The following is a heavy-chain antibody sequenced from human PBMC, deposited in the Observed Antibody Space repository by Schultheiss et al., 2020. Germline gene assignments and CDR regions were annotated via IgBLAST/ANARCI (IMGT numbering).Heavy chain of an antibody. CDR3: AREAAVVVVPAATLVYYYYGMDV. Sequence: SETLSLTCTVSGGSISSYYWSWIRQPPGKGLEWIGYIYYSGSTNYNPSLKSRVTISVDTSKNQFSLKLSSVTSADTAVYYCAREAAVVVVPAATLVYYYYGMDVWGQGTTVTVSS. CDR1: GGSISSYY. D-gene: IGHD2-2*01. J-gene: IGHJ6*02. CDR2: IYYSGST. V-gene: IGHV4-59*01.